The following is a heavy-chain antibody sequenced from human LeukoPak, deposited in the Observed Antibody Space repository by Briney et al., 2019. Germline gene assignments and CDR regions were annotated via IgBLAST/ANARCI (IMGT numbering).Heavy chain of an antibody. CDR1: GFTFSTYT. J-gene: IGHJ4*02. V-gene: IGHV3-21*01. D-gene: IGHD3-9*01. CDR2: ISTSSSYI. CDR3: ARGADYHILTGYYDY. Sequence: GGSLRLSCVASGFTFSTYTMNWVRQAPGKGLEWVSSISTSSSYIYYADSVKGRFTISRDNAKNSLYLQMNSLRAEDTAVYYCARGADYHILTGYYDYWGQGTLVSVSS.